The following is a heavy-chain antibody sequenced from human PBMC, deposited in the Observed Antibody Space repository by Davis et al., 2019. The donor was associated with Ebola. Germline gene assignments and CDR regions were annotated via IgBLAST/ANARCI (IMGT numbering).Heavy chain of an antibody. V-gene: IGHV5-51*01. J-gene: IGHJ6*02. CDR1: GYSFTSYW. CDR3: ARTLWGHSQSYYYYYGMDV. CDR2: IYPGDSDT. D-gene: IGHD3-10*01. Sequence: GESLKISCQASGYSFTSYWIGWVRQMPGKGLEWMGLIYPGDSDTRYSPSFQGQVTISADKSISTAYLQWNSLKASDTGIYYCARTLWGHSQSYYYYYGMDVWGQGTTVTVSS.